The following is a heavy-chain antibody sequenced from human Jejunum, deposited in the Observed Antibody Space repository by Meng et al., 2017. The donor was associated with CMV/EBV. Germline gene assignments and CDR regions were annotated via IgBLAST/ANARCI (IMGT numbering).Heavy chain of an antibody. V-gene: IGHV1-2*02. Sequence: EYTCSDYYRQWVRQAPGQGLEWMGWINPQTGDTDYEPEFRGRVTMTRDMSINTVYMEVTGLRSDDTAVYYCAKDAGSYLDYYFDYWGQGTLVTVSS. D-gene: IGHD1-26*01. CDR3: AKDAGSYLDYYFDY. CDR2: INPQTGDT. CDR1: EYTCSDYY. J-gene: IGHJ4*02.